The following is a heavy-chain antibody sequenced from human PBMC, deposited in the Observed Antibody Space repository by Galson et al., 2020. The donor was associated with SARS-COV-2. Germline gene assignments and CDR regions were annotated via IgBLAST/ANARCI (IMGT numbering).Heavy chain of an antibody. CDR1: GYSFTNYW. CDR3: VRGTGYSANDHYGMDV. D-gene: IGHD6-13*01. J-gene: IGHJ6*02. CDR2: YYHESDI. Sequence: GESLKISCKASGYSFTNYWIGWVRQMPGKSPEWMGIYYHESDIRYSPAFLGQVTISGDKSSTTAYLQWSSLKASDSAMYYCVRGTGYSANDHYGMDVWGQGTTVTVSS. V-gene: IGHV5-51*01.